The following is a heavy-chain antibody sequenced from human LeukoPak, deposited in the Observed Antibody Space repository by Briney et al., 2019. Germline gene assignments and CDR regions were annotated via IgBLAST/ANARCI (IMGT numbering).Heavy chain of an antibody. Sequence: ASVKVSCKTSGYTFTTNGITWVRQAPGQGLEWMGWISAYNGNTNYAQKLQGRVTMTTDTSTSTAYMELRSLRSDDTAVYYCARDTPYYYDSSGSNWFDPWGQGTLVTVSS. V-gene: IGHV1-18*01. CDR1: GYTFTTNG. J-gene: IGHJ5*02. D-gene: IGHD3-22*01. CDR2: ISAYNGNT. CDR3: ARDTPYYYDSSGSNWFDP.